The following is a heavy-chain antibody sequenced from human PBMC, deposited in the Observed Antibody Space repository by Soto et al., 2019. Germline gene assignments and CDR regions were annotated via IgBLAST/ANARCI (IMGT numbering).Heavy chain of an antibody. J-gene: IGHJ6*02. CDR1: GYSFTSYW. V-gene: IGHV5-51*01. Sequence: GESLKISCKGSGYSFTSYWIGWVRQMPGKGLEWMGIIYPGDSDTRYSPSFQGQVTISADKSISTAYLQWSSLKASDTAMYYCARRGVLPAAMGGYYYGMDVWGQGTTVTVSS. CDR3: ARRGVLPAAMGGYYYGMDV. D-gene: IGHD2-2*01. CDR2: IYPGDSDT.